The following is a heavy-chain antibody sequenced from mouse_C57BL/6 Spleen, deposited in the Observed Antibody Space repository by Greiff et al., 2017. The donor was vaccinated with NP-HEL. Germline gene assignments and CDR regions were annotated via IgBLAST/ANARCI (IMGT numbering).Heavy chain of an antibody. CDR3: ARHEDHTTVVAPYFDY. V-gene: IGHV1-62-2*01. CDR2: FYPGSGSI. Sequence: VQLQQSGAELVKPGASVKLSCKASGYTFTEYTIHWVKQRSGQGLEWIGWFYPGSGSIKYNEKFKDKATLTAAKSSSTVYMELSRLPSEDSAVYFCARHEDHTTVVAPYFDYWGQGTTLTVSS. D-gene: IGHD1-1*01. CDR1: GYTFTEYT. J-gene: IGHJ2*01.